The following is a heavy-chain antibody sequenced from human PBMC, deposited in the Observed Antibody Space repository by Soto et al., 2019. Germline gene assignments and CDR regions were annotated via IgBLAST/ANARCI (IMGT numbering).Heavy chain of an antibody. J-gene: IGHJ4*02. CDR3: ARPFRGVPLAYD. CDR1: GFTFKSFW. Sequence: EVHLVESGGGLVQPGGSLRLSCAASGFTFKSFWMHWVRQVPGKGLEWVARMDIDGSTTSYADSVKGRFTISRDNAKSTLYLQMDSLRTEDTAVYYCARPFRGVPLAYDWGQGTLVTVSS. D-gene: IGHD2-8*01. V-gene: IGHV3-74*01. CDR2: MDIDGSTT.